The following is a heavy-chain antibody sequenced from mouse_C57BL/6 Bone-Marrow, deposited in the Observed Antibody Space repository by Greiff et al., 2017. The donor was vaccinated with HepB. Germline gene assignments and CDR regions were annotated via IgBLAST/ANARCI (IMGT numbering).Heavy chain of an antibody. CDR2: ISDGGSYT. CDR3: ARDACFYYFDY. Sequence: EVLLVESGGGLVKPGGSLKLSCAASGFTFSSYAMSWVRQTPEKRLEWVATISDGGSYTYYPDNVKGRFTISRGNAKNNLYLQMSHLKSEDTAMYYCARDACFYYFDYWGQGTTLTVSS. J-gene: IGHJ2*01. CDR1: GFTFSSYA. V-gene: IGHV5-4*01. D-gene: IGHD2-3*01.